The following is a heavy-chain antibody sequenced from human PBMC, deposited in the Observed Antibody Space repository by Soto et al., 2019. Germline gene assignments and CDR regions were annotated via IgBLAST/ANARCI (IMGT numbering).Heavy chain of an antibody. Sequence: PGGSLRLSCAASGFTFSDHYMDWVRQAPGKDLEWVGRIRNKANFYATEYAASVKGRFRISRDDSKNSLYLQMNRLKIEDTAIYYCTRVRLFPTIPKPGMDVWGQGTTVTVSS. CDR1: GFTFSDHY. V-gene: IGHV3-72*01. D-gene: IGHD2-2*01. CDR2: IRNKANFYAT. CDR3: TRVRLFPTIPKPGMDV. J-gene: IGHJ6*02.